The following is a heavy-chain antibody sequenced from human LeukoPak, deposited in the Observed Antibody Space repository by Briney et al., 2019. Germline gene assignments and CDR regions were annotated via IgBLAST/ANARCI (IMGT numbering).Heavy chain of an antibody. CDR3: AKDLKVTTGLGAFDI. CDR2: LSGSGGDT. CDR1: GFTSNNYA. J-gene: IGHJ3*02. Sequence: GGSLRLSCAASGFTSNNYAMSWVRQAPGKGLEWVSALSGSGGDTYYADSVKGRFTISRDNSKNTLYLHMNSLRAEDTAVYHCAKDLKVTTGLGAFDIWGQGTMVTVSS. D-gene: IGHD6-19*01. V-gene: IGHV3-23*01.